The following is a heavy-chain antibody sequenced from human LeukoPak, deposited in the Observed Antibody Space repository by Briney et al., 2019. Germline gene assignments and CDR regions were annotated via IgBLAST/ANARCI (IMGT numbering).Heavy chain of an antibody. CDR3: ARGTLGYSSGWGFDY. J-gene: IGHJ4*02. CDR2: IYYSGST. D-gene: IGHD6-19*01. Sequence: SETLSLTCTVSGGSISSYYWSWIRQPPGKGLEWIGYIYYSGSTNYNPSLKSRVTISVDTSKNQFSLKLSSVTAADTAVYYCARGTLGYSSGWGFDYWGQGTLVTVPS. CDR1: GGSISSYY. V-gene: IGHV4-59*01.